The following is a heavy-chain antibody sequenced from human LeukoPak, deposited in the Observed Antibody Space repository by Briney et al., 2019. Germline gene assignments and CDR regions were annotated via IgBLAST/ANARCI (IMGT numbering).Heavy chain of an antibody. V-gene: IGHV3-21*01. CDR2: ISSSSSYI. J-gene: IGHJ4*02. CDR3: ARDPPLIAVAGSRYFDY. D-gene: IGHD6-19*01. CDR1: GFTFSSYS. Sequence: GGSLRLSCAASGFTFSSYSMNWVRQAPGKGLEWVSSISSSSSYIYYADSVKGRFTISRDNAKNSLYLQMNSLRAEVTAVYYCARDPPLIAVAGSRYFDYWGQGTLVTVSS.